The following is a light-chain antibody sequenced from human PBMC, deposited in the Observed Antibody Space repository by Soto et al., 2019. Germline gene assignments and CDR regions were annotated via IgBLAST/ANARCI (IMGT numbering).Light chain of an antibody. J-gene: IGKJ5*01. Sequence: EIVLTQSPGTLSLSPGGRATLSCRASQSVTTRLAWYQHKAGQPPRLLISGASVRASGVPVRISGSGSGTDFTLTISRLEPEDFALYYCQQYGGSPITFGLGTRLENK. CDR3: QQYGGSPIT. CDR2: GAS. V-gene: IGKV3-20*01. CDR1: QSVTTR.